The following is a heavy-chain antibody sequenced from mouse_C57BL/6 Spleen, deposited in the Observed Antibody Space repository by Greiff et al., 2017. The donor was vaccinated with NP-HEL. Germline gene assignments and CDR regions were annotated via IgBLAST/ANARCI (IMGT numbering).Heavy chain of an antibody. J-gene: IGHJ4*01. Sequence: EVQLQESGGDLVKPGGSLKLSCAASGFTFSSYGMSWVRQTPDKRLEWVATISSGGCYTYYPDSVKGRFNISRDHAKNTLYLEMSSLTSEDTAMSYGARTAYEYEGDYYAMDYWGQGTSVTVSS. CDR1: GFTFSSYG. CDR2: ISSGGCYT. CDR3: ARTAYEYEGDYYAMDY. V-gene: IGHV5-6*01. D-gene: IGHD2-4*01.